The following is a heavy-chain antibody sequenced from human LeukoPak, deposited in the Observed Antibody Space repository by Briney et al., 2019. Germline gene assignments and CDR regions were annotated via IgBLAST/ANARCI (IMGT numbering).Heavy chain of an antibody. Sequence: ETGGSLRLSCAASGFTFSSYGMHWVRQAPGKGLEWVAFIRFDGSNKYSADSVKGRFTISRDNSKNSLYLQMNSLRAEDTALYYCAKSVGEWSNYYVDVWGKGTTVTVSS. CDR3: AKSVGEWSNYYVDV. D-gene: IGHD3-10*01. CDR1: GFTFSSYG. J-gene: IGHJ6*03. CDR2: IRFDGSNK. V-gene: IGHV3-30*02.